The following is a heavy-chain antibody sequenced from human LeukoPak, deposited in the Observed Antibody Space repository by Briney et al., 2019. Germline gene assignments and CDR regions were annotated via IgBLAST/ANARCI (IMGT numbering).Heavy chain of an antibody. CDR1: GFTFNDYG. Sequence: GGFLRLSCAASGFTFNDYGLSWVRQAPGKGLEWVSGINWNGGTAGYADSVRGRFTISRDNSKNTVYLQMNSLRTEDTALYYCAKNRWGSVATPDSWGQGTLVTVSS. J-gene: IGHJ4*02. CDR2: INWNGGTA. D-gene: IGHD5-12*01. CDR3: AKNRWGSVATPDS. V-gene: IGHV3-20*04.